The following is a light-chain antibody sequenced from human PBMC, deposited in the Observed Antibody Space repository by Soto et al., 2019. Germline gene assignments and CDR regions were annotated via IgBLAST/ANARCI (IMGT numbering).Light chain of an antibody. CDR2: EVS. V-gene: IGLV2-14*01. J-gene: IGLJ1*01. Sequence: QSALTQPASVSGSPGQSITSSCTGTSSDIGHYNYVSWYQQHPGKAPKLMIYEVSNRPSGVSNRFSGSKSGNTASLTISGLQAEDEADYYCSSYTSDNTQVFGTGTKVTVL. CDR1: SSDIGHYNY. CDR3: SSYTSDNTQV.